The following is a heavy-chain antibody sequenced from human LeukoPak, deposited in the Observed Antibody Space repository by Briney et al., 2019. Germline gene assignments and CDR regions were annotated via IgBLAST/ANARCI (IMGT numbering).Heavy chain of an antibody. J-gene: IGHJ4*02. D-gene: IGHD3-22*01. CDR2: ISYDRNT. CDR3: VKGPYYYDNGGYLFDY. Sequence: GRSLRLSGEASGFTFSGYAMHWVRQAPGKGLEWVASISYDRNTYYGDSVKGRFTISRDNSKDTVYLQMNSLRPEDTAVYHCVKGPYYYDNGGYLFDYWGQGTLVTVSS. V-gene: IGHV3-30*18. CDR1: GFTFSGYA.